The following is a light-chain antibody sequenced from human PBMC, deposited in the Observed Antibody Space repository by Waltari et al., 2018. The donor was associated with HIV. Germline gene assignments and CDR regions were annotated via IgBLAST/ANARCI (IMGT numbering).Light chain of an antibody. V-gene: IGLV2-14*01. CDR3: SSYTNINTVV. Sequence: QSALTQPASVSGSPGQSITMSSPGAPIYVGASAYVSWYQQHPGKAPKLIIYEVTNRPSGVSNRFSGSKSGITASLTISGLQTEDEADYYCSSYTNINTVVFGGGTKLTVL. CDR2: EVT. CDR1: PIYVGASAY. J-gene: IGLJ2*01.